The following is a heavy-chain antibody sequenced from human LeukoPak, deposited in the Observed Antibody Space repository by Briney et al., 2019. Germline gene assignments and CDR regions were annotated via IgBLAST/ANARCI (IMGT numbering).Heavy chain of an antibody. CDR1: GGSLSGYY. V-gene: IGHV4-34*01. CDR3: ARGAPYYDFWSGYYTTPGGGYMDV. Sequence: SETLSLTCAVYGGSLSGYYWSWIRQPPGKGLEWIGEINHSGSTNYNPSLKSRVTISVDTSKNQFSLKLSSVTAADTAVYCCARGAPYYDFWSGYYTTPGGGYMDVWGKGTTVTVSS. D-gene: IGHD3-3*01. J-gene: IGHJ6*03. CDR2: INHSGST.